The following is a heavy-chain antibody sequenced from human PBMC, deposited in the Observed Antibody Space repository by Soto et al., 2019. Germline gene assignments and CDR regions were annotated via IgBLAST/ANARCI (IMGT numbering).Heavy chain of an antibody. CDR1: GASLSGYY. Sequence: QVQLQQWGAGLLKPSETLSLTCAVYGASLSGYYGNWIRQSPGKGLEWIGEINYSGNTNYNPSLKSRVTISRDTSKNQFSLNMSSVTAADTAVYYCARTRNLDVWGQGTTVIVSS. J-gene: IGHJ6*02. D-gene: IGHD1-1*01. CDR2: INYSGNT. V-gene: IGHV4-34*01. CDR3: ARTRNLDV.